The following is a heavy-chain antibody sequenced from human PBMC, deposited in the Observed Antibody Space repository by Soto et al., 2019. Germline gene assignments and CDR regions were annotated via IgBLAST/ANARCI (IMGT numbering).Heavy chain of an antibody. CDR3: VSHAGYDREHPFYYYYAMDV. V-gene: IGHV3-23*01. J-gene: IGHJ6*02. Sequence: GGSLRLSCAASGFTFSSYAMNWVRQAPGKGLEWVSIISGSGGRTYYADSVKGRFTISGDNSKNTVYLQMNSLRAEDTAVYYCVSHAGYDREHPFYYYYAMDVWGQGTTVTVSS. D-gene: IGHD5-12*01. CDR1: GFTFSSYA. CDR2: ISGSGGRT.